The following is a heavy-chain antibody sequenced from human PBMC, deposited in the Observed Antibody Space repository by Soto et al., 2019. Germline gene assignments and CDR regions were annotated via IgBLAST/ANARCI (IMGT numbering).Heavy chain of an antibody. Sequence: GASVKVSCKASGYSFSEYYIHGVEQSPIQGFEWMGRISPKSGGTNYAQKFEGRVTMTWDTSLNTAYMELSSLISDDTAVYYCARPPGYISDWYYFDLWGQGTLVTVSS. V-gene: IGHV1-2*02. CDR2: ISPKSGGT. J-gene: IGHJ4*02. CDR1: GYSFSEYY. CDR3: ARPPGYISDWYYFDL. D-gene: IGHD3-9*01.